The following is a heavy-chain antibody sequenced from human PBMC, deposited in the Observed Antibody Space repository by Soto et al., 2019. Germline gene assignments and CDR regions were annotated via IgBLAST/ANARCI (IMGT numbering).Heavy chain of an antibody. CDR3: ARAGDYYDSSGYLVY. Sequence: ASVKVSCKASGYTFTSYGISWVRQAPGQGLEWMGWISAYNGNTNYAQKLQGRVTMTTDTSTSTAYMELRSLRSDDTAVYYCARAGDYYDSSGYLVYWGQGTLVTVTS. D-gene: IGHD3-22*01. CDR1: GYTFTSYG. V-gene: IGHV1-18*01. CDR2: ISAYNGNT. J-gene: IGHJ4*02.